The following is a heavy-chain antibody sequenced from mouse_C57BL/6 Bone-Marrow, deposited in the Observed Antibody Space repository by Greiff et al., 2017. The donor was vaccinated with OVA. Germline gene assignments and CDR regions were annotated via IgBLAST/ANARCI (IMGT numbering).Heavy chain of an antibody. J-gene: IGHJ4*01. CDR3: AREPSNSYAMDY. CDR2: INPNNGGT. V-gene: IGHV1-18*01. CDR1: GYTFTDYN. D-gene: IGHD2-5*01. Sequence: EVKLQESGPELVKPGASVKIPCKASGYTFTDYNMDWVKQSHGKSLEWIGDINPNNGGTIYNQKFKGKATLTVDKSSSTAYMELRSLTSEDTAVYYCAREPSNSYAMDYWGQGTSVTVSS.